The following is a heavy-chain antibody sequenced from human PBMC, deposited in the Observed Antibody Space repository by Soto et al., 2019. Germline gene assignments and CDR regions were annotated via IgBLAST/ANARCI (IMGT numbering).Heavy chain of an antibody. V-gene: IGHV3-23*01. D-gene: IGHD6-19*01. Sequence: EVQLLESGGGLVQPGGSLRLSCAASRFTFSRNVMNWVRQATGKGLEWVLTVSGSGGSSYYVDSVKGRFTISRDNSKSTLYLQMNNLRDEDTALYFCPSSYSSGWYNYWGQGTLVTVSS. CDR1: RFTFSRNV. CDR2: VSGSGGSS. CDR3: PSSYSSGWYNY. J-gene: IGHJ4*02.